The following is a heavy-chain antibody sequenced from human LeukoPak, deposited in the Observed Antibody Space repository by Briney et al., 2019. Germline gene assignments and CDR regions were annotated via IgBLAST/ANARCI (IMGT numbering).Heavy chain of an antibody. CDR2: ISAYNGNT. V-gene: IGHV1-18*01. CDR3: ARDVRHYYDSSGYYTVNYFDY. CDR1: GYTFTSYG. J-gene: IGHJ4*02. Sequence: ASVKVSCKASGYTFTSYGISWVRQAPGQGLEWMGWISAYNGNTNYAQKLQGRVTMTTDASTSTAYMELRSLRSDDTAVYYCARDVRHYYDSSGYYTVNYFDYWGQGTLVTVSS. D-gene: IGHD3-22*01.